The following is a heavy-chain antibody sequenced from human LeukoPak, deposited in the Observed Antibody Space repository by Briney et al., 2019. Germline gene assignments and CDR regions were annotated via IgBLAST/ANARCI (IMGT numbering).Heavy chain of an antibody. CDR2: MNPNSGNT. V-gene: IGHV1-8*03. CDR1: GYTFTSYD. D-gene: IGHD3-3*01. CDR3: ARGAHITIFGVVNYYFDY. J-gene: IGHJ4*02. Sequence: ASVKVSCKASGYTFTSYDINWVRQATGQGLEWMGWMNPNSGNTGYAQKFQGRVTITRNTSISTAYMELSSLRSEDTAVYYCARGAHITIFGVVNYYFDYCGQGTLVTVSS.